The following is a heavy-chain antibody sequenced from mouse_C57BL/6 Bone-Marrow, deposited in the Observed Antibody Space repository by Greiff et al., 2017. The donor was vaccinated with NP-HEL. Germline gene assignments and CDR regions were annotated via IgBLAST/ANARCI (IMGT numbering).Heavy chain of an antibody. V-gene: IGHV1-82*01. Sequence: VKLMESGPELVKPGASVKISCKASGYAFSSSWMNWVKQRPGKGLEWIGRIYPGDGDTNYNGKFKGKATLTADKSSSTAYMQLSSLTSEDSAVYFWAREGYYSNLGYYFDYWGQGTTLTVSS. J-gene: IGHJ2*01. CDR2: IYPGDGDT. CDR1: GYAFSSSW. D-gene: IGHD2-5*01. CDR3: AREGYYSNLGYYFDY.